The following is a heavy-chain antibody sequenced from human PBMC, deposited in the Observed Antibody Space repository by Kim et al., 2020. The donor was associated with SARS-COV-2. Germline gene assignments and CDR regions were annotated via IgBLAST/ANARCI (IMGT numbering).Heavy chain of an antibody. CDR2: ISAYNGNT. J-gene: IGHJ6*02. D-gene: IGHD2-15*01. V-gene: IGHV1-18*01. CDR1: GYTFTSYG. Sequence: ASVKVSCKASGYTFTSYGISWVRQAPGQGLEWMGWISAYNGNTNYAQKLQGRVTMTTDTSTSTAYMELRSLRSDDTAVYYCARLGGVRIAAAGSRSCSGGSCYGTYYYGMDVWGQGTTVTVSS. CDR3: ARLGGVRIAAAGSRSCSGGSCYGTYYYGMDV.